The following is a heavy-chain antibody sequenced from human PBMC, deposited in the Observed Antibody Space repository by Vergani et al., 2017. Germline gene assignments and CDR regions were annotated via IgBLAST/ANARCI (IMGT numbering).Heavy chain of an antibody. D-gene: IGHD6-6*01. V-gene: IGHV3-7*01. J-gene: IGHJ4*02. CDR2: IKQDGSEK. CDR1: GFTFSSYW. Sequence: EVQLVESGGGLVQPGGSLRLSCAASGFTFSSYWMSWVRQAPGKGLEWVANIKQDGSEKYYVDSVKGRFTISRDNAKNSLYLQMNSLRVEDTAMYYCARRLEYSNSQNWCYWGQGTLVTVSS. CDR3: ARRLEYSNSQNWCY.